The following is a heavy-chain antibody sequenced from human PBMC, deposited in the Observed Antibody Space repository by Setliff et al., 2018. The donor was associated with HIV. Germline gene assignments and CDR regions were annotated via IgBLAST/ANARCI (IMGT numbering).Heavy chain of an antibody. J-gene: IGHJ4*02. Sequence: SETLSLTCAVSGYSISSGYYWGWIRQPPGKGLAWIGSIYQTGVTYYNPSLKSRVTISVDTSKNQFSLNLSSVAAADTAIYYCARHANTVTTVFVDYFDYWGQGTLVTVSS. D-gene: IGHD4-17*01. CDR2: IYQTGVT. V-gene: IGHV4-38-2*01. CDR3: ARHANTVTTVFVDYFDY. CDR1: GYSISSGYY.